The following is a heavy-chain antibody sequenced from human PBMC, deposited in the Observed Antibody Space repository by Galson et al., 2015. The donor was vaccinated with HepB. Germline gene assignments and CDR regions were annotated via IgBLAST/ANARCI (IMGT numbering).Heavy chain of an antibody. CDR3: ARDRRYSGTYWIDY. V-gene: IGHV3-48*02. J-gene: IGHJ4*02. D-gene: IGHD1-26*01. Sequence: SLRLSCAASGFIFSPFGMIWVRQAPGKGLECVSYISSGGRTIYYADSVKGRFTISRDDAKNSLYLQMTSLRDEDTAVYYCARDRRYSGTYWIDYWGQGSLVTVSS. CDR2: ISSGGRTI. CDR1: GFIFSPFG.